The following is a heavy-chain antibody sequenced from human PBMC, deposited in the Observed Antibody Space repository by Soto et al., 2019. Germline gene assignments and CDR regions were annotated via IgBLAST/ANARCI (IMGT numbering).Heavy chain of an antibody. Sequence: SVKRYCKSSGYGFTNYGIAWVRQDTGQGLEWMGWIRNHNGEAHSAEKFQGRVTMTTDTSTSTAYMELRRLRSDDTAVYYCACGLKYYENRGYFSSLDYWGQGSLVTVSS. CDR2: IRNHNGEA. V-gene: IGHV1-18*04. CDR3: ACGLKYYENRGYFSSLDY. CDR1: GYGFTNYG. D-gene: IGHD3-22*01. J-gene: IGHJ4*02.